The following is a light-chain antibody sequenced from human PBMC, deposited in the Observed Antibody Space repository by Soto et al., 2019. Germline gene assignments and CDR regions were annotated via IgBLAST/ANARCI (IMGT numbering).Light chain of an antibody. J-gene: IGKJ1*01. CDR2: DVS. CDR1: QNISNY. Sequence: EIVLTQSPGTLSLSPGAXATLSCRASQNISNYLIWYQQNPGQAPRLLIYDVSNRATGIPAGFSGSGSGTDFTLTISSLQPEDFAVYYCQQRSNWPRTFGQGTKVDIK. CDR3: QQRSNWPRT. V-gene: IGKV3-11*01.